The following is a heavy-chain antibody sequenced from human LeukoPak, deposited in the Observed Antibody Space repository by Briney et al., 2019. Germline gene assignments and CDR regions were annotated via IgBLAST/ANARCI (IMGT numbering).Heavy chain of an antibody. CDR2: VSYPGNT. J-gene: IGHJ4*02. CDR3: ARTYQLRYFDF. Sequence: SETLSLTCTVSGASISHYSWSWIRQPPGKGLEWIGYVSYPGNTNYNPSLKSRVTLSLDASKNQFSLRLNSVTAADTAVYYCARTYQLRYFDFWGRGTLVTVSS. V-gene: IGHV4-59*01. D-gene: IGHD2-2*01. CDR1: GASISHYS.